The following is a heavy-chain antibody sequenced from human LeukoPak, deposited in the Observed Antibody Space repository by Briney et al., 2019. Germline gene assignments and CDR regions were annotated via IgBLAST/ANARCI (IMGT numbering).Heavy chain of an antibody. CDR2: IWYEGINK. D-gene: IGHD4-11*01. V-gene: IGHV3-33*01. Sequence: GRSLRLSCAASGFSFSSYGMHWVRQAPGKGLEWVAVIWYEGINKDYAVSVKGRFTISRDISKKMLYLQMNSLRAEDTAVYYCARDTEKHFDYWGQGTLVTVSS. CDR3: ARDTEKHFDY. J-gene: IGHJ4*02. CDR1: GFSFSSYG.